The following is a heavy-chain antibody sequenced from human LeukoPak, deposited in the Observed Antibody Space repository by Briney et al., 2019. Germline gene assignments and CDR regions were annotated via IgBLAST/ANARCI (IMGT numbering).Heavy chain of an antibody. CDR3: ARDSSSFPIYVDY. J-gene: IGHJ4*02. V-gene: IGHV3-53*01. D-gene: IGHD3-3*02. CDR2: IYSDGTT. CDR1: GFTVSSTY. Sequence: GGSLRLSCAASGFTVSSTYMSWVRQAPGKGLEWVSLIYSDGTTFYADHVKGRFAISTDNSKNTLYLQMSSPRAEDTAVYYCARDSSSFPIYVDYWGQGTLITVSS.